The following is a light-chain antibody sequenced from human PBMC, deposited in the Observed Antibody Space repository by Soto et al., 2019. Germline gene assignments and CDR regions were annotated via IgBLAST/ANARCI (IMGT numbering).Light chain of an antibody. CDR1: SSDVGAYNY. CDR3: SSHTSSSTSYV. Sequence: QSVLTQPASVSGSPGQSVAISCTGTSSDVGAYNYISWYQQHPGKAPKLLLSEVSNRPSGVSDRFSGSKSGNTASLTISGLQAEDEADYYCSSHTSSSTSYVFGTGTKLTVL. CDR2: EVS. V-gene: IGLV2-14*01. J-gene: IGLJ1*01.